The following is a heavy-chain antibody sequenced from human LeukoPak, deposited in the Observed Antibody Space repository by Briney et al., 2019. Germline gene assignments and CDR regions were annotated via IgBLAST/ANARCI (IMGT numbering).Heavy chain of an antibody. J-gene: IGHJ6*02. D-gene: IGHD3-9*01. V-gene: IGHV3-53*01. CDR3: ARDETYYDILTGFYYYYGMDV. CDR1: GFTVSSNY. Sequence: GGSLRLSCAASGFTVSSNYMSWVRQALGKGLEWVSVIYSGGSTYYADSVKGRFTIYRDNSKNTLYLQMNSLRAEDTAVYYCARDETYYDILTGFYYYYGMDVRGQGTTVTVSS. CDR2: IYSGGST.